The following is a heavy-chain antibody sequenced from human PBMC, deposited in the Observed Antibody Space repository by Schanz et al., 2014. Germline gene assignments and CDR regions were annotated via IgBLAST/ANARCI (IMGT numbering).Heavy chain of an antibody. J-gene: IGHJ5*02. V-gene: IGHV1-69*08. D-gene: IGHD3-22*01. CDR1: RSTFSSYT. CDR3: AREVGLYDRGWFDP. Sequence: QVQLVQSGAEVKKPGSSVKVSCKASRSTFSSYTISWVRQARGQGLEWVGRFIPIHGIVNYAQRFQDRVRITADKSSDTAYMELSSLRSEDTAVYYCAREVGLYDRGWFDPWGQGTLVTVSS. CDR2: FIPIHGIV.